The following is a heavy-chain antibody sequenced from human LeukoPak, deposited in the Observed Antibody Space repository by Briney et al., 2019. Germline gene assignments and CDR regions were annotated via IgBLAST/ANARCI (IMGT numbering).Heavy chain of an antibody. CDR2: IKQDGSEK. D-gene: IGHD4-17*01. CDR1: GFTFSSYW. Sequence: GGSLRLSCAASGFTFSSYWMSWVRQAPGKGLEWVASIKQDGSEKYYVDSVKGRFTISRDNSKNTLYLQMNSLRAEDTAVYYCASKYGYFDYWGQGTLVTVSS. V-gene: IGHV3-7*01. J-gene: IGHJ4*02. CDR3: ASKYGYFDY.